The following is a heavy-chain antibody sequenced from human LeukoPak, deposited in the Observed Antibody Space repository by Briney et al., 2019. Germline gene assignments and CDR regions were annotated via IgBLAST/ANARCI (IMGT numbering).Heavy chain of an antibody. Sequence: SETLSLTCTVSGGSISSYYWSWIRQPPGKGLEWVGYIYYSGSTNYNPSLKSRVTISVDTSKNQFSLKLSSVTAADTAVYYCARDPEMATTGPYFDYWGQGTLVTVSS. J-gene: IGHJ4*02. CDR2: IYYSGST. CDR1: GGSISSYY. CDR3: ARDPEMATTGPYFDY. V-gene: IGHV4-59*01. D-gene: IGHD5-24*01.